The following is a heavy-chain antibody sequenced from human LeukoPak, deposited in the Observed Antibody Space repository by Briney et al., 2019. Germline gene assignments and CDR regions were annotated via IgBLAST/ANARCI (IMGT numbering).Heavy chain of an antibody. D-gene: IGHD4-17*01. V-gene: IGHV1-18*01. Sequence: ASVKVSCKASGYTFTSYGISWVRQAPGQGLEWMGWISAYNGNTNYAQKLQGRVTMTTDTSTSTAYMELRSLRSDDTAVYYCARESVTTLMVGAFDIWGQGTMVTVSS. CDR1: GYTFTSYG. CDR2: ISAYNGNT. J-gene: IGHJ3*02. CDR3: ARESVTTLMVGAFDI.